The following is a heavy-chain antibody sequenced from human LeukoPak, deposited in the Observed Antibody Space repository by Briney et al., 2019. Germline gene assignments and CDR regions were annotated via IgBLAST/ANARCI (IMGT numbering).Heavy chain of an antibody. CDR3: ARDQGTSVTAMVGGHFDY. CDR2: IWYDGSNR. V-gene: IGHV3-33*01. D-gene: IGHD4-17*01. J-gene: IGHJ4*02. Sequence: GRSLRLSCAASGFTFRGNGMHWVRQAPGKGLEWGAIIWYDGSNRYYADSVKGRFTISRDNSKNTLFLQMNSLTAEDTAVYYCARDQGTSVTAMVGGHFDYWGPGTLVTVSS. CDR1: GFTFRGNG.